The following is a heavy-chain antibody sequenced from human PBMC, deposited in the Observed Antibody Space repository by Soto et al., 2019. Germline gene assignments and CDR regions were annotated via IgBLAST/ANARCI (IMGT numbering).Heavy chain of an antibody. D-gene: IGHD3-10*01. V-gene: IGHV3-9*01. J-gene: IGHJ4*02. CDR1: GFTFDDYA. CDR3: AKDHRLLWFGELSLDLDY. Sequence: GGSLRLSCAASGFTFDDYAMHWVRQAPGKGLEWVSGISWNSGSIGYADSVKGRFTISRDNAKNSLYLQMKSLRAEDTALYYCAKDHRLLWFGELSLDLDYWGQGTLVTVSS. CDR2: ISWNSGSI.